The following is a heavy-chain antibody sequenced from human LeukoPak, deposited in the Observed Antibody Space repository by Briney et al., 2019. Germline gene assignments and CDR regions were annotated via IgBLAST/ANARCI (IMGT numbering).Heavy chain of an antibody. CDR2: INPNINGT. CDR1: GYTFTGYY. CDR3: ARDVGEYCSSTSCYASDY. V-gene: IGHV1-2*02. J-gene: IGHJ4*02. Sequence: ASVKVSCKASGYTFTGYYIHWVRQAPGQGLEWMGWINPNINGTNYAQKFQGRVTMTGDRSISTAYMELSRLRSDDTAVYYCARDVGEYCSSTSCYASDYWGQGTLVTVSS. D-gene: IGHD2-2*01.